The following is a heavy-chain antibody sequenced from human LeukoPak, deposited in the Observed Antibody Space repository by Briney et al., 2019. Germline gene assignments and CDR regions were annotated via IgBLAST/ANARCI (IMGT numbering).Heavy chain of an antibody. CDR3: VRALGTGSY. CDR1: GFSFSSYW. V-gene: IGHV3-7*03. J-gene: IGHJ4*02. Sequence: GGSLRLSCAASGFSFSSYWMSWVRQAPGKGLEWVANIKQDGSQKYYVDSVKGRFTISRDNAKNSLYLQMNSLRVEDTAVYYCVRALGTGSYWGQGTLVIVST. CDR2: IKQDGSQK. D-gene: IGHD3-9*01.